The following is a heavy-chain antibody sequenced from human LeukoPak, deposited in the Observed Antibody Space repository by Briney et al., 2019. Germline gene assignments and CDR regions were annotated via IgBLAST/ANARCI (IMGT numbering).Heavy chain of an antibody. CDR1: GYTXTYG. CDR3: ARDGYFDY. V-gene: IGHV1-18*01. J-gene: IGHJ4*02. Sequence: ASVKVSCKGSGYTXTYGVGWLRQAPGQGLEWRGWINPTNGNTNYAQKLQGRVTMTTDTSTSTAYMELRSLRSDDTAVYYCARDGYFDYWGQGTLVTVSS. CDR2: INPTNGNT.